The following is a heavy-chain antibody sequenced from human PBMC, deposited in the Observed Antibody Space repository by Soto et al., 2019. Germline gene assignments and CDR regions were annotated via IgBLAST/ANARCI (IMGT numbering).Heavy chain of an antibody. J-gene: IGHJ4*02. CDR2: IYSTGST. Sequence: PSETLSLTCTVSGGSISGYYWSWTRQSPGKGLEWIGYIYSTGSTNYNPSLRSRVTMSVDASKNQFSLKLSSVTAADTAMFYCVRAHTSGWFVIDYWGQGALVTVSS. CDR1: GGSISGYY. V-gene: IGHV4-59*01. D-gene: IGHD6-19*01. CDR3: VRAHTSGWFVIDY.